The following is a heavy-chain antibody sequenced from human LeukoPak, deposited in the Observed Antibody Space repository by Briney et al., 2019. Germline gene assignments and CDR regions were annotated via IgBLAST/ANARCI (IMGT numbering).Heavy chain of an antibody. CDR3: ATKQWLAPPPDS. CDR2: INTDGTVT. D-gene: IGHD6-19*01. CDR1: GFTFSKYW. J-gene: IGHJ4*02. V-gene: IGHV3-74*01. Sequence: GGSLRLSCAASGFTFSKYWMLWVRQAPGEGLESVSRINTDGTVTTYADSVKGRLTVSRDNADNTMFLQMNSVRDEDTAVYYCATKQWLAPPPDSWGQGTPVTVSS.